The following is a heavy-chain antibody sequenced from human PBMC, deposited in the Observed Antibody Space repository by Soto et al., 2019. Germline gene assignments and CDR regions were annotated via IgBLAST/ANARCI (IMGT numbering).Heavy chain of an antibody. Sequence: GASVKVSCKASGYTFTSYAMHWVRQAPGQRLEWMGWINAGNGNTKYLQKFQGRVTITRDTSASTAYMELSSLRSEDTAVYYCARVVSTSLNWFDPWGQGTLVTVPQ. CDR3: ARVVSTSLNWFDP. D-gene: IGHD2-2*01. CDR1: GYTFTSYA. CDR2: INAGNGNT. V-gene: IGHV1-3*01. J-gene: IGHJ5*02.